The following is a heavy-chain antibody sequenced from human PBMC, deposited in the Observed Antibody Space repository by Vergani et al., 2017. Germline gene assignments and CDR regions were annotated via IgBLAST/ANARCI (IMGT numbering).Heavy chain of an antibody. D-gene: IGHD6-19*01. J-gene: IGHJ4*02. V-gene: IGHV1-69*01. CDR1: GGTFSSYA. CDR3: AKWGVIAVARSSFYFDY. CDR2: IIPIFGTA. Sequence: QVQLVQSGAEVKKPGSSVKVSCKASGGTFSSYAISWVRQAPGQGLEWMGGIIPIFGTANYAQKFQGRVTITADESTSTAYMELSSLRSEDTAVYYCAKWGVIAVARSSFYFDYWGQGTLVTVSS.